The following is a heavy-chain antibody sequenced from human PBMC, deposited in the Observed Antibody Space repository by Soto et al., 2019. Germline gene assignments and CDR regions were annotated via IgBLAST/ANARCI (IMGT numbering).Heavy chain of an antibody. CDR2: IYWDDDK. Sequence: QITLKESGPTLVKPTQTLTLTCTFSGFSLSTSGVGVGWIRQPPGKALEWLALIYWDDDKRYSPSLKSRLTITKDTSKNQVVLTMTNMDPVDTATYYCAHRPKAEMATIYDYWGQGTLVTVSS. V-gene: IGHV2-5*02. CDR1: GFSLSTSGVG. D-gene: IGHD5-12*01. J-gene: IGHJ4*02. CDR3: AHRPKAEMATIYDY.